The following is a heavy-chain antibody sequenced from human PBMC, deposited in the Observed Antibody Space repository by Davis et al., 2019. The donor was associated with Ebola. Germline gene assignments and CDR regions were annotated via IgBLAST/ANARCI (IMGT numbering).Heavy chain of an antibody. CDR2: ISVRTDDT. CDR1: GFTFSSYS. CDR3: VRSQGYFSWFDP. D-gene: IGHD3-22*01. V-gene: IGHV3-23*01. Sequence: GASLKISCVASGFTFSSYSFNWVRQTPGKGLEWVSQISVRTDDTHYADSVKGRFTISKDYSKNTVYLQMNSLRVEDTAVYYCVRSQGYFSWFDPWGQGTLVTVSS. J-gene: IGHJ5*02.